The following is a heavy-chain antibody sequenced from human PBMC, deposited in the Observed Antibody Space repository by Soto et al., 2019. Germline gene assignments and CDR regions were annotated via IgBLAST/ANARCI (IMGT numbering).Heavy chain of an antibody. D-gene: IGHD5-12*01. V-gene: IGHV4-30-2*01. CDR3: AREGNLGRWLQPLDF. CDR2: IYHSGNT. CDR1: GDSISSGGYS. J-gene: IGHJ4*02. Sequence: TSETLSLTCAVSGDSISSGGYSWSWIRQPPGKGLEWIGYIYHSGNTYYNPSLKSRVTISVDTSKNHFSLRLISVTAADTAIYFCAREGNLGRWLQPLDFWGQGTLVTVSS.